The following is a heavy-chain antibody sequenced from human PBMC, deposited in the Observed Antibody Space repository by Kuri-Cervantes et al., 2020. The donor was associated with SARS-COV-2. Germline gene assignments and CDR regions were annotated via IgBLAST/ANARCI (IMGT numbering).Heavy chain of an antibody. CDR1: GFTFSSYW. D-gene: IGHD3-22*01. J-gene: IGHJ4*02. CDR2: IKQDGSEK. Sequence: GESLKTSCEASGFTFSSYWMSWVRQAPGKGLEWVANIKQDGSEKYYVDSVKGLFTISRDNAKNSLYLQMNSLRAEDTAVYYCARDYYDSSGYSSFDYWGQGTLVTVSS. CDR3: ARDYYDSSGYSSFDY. V-gene: IGHV3-7*05.